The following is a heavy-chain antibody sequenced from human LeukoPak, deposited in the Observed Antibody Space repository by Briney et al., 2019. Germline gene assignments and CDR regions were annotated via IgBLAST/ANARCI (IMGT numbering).Heavy chain of an antibody. Sequence: PGGSLRLSCAASGFTFSDYSMNWVRQAPGKGLEWLSYISSSSRTIYYADSVRGRFTVSRDNAKDSLYLQLNSLRAEDTAVYYCARGLYDFWSGPPLNWFDPWGQGTLVTVSS. CDR2: ISSSSRTI. V-gene: IGHV3-48*01. CDR1: GFTFSDYS. J-gene: IGHJ5*02. D-gene: IGHD3-3*01. CDR3: ARGLYDFWSGPPLNWFDP.